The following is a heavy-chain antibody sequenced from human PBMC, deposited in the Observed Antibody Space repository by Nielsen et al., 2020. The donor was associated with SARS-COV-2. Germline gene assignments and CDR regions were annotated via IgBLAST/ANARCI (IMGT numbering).Heavy chain of an antibody. CDR1: GFTFDDYA. D-gene: IGHD3-22*01. J-gene: IGHJ4*02. CDR3: AKAYYYDSSGYYSKAYYFDY. CDR2: ISWNSGSI. V-gene: IGHV3-9*01. Sequence: LKIPCAASGFTFDDYAMHWVRQAPGKGLEWVSGISWNSGSIGYADSVKGRFTISRDNAKNSLYLQMNSLIAEDTALYYCAKAYYYDSSGYYSKAYYFDYWGQGTLVTVSS.